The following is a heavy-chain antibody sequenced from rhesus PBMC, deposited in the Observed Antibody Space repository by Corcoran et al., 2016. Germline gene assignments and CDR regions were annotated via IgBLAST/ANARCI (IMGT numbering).Heavy chain of an antibody. Sequence: QVQLQESGPGLVKPSETLSLTCAVSGGSFSGYYWGWIRRPPGKGLEWMEYISGSRGSTDSNPSPKSRVTISTDTAKHQFSLKLSSVTAADTAVYYCARRYSNYAYYFDYWGQGVLVTVSS. CDR3: ARRYSNYAYYFDY. CDR1: GGSFSGYY. CDR2: ISGSRGST. V-gene: IGHV4-165*01. J-gene: IGHJ4*01. D-gene: IGHD4-23*01.